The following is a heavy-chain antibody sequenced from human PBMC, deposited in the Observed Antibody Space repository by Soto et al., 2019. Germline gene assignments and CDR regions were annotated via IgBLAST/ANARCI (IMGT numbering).Heavy chain of an antibody. D-gene: IGHD3-22*01. Sequence: GGSLRLSCAASGFTFSSYAMSWVRQAPGKGLEWVSAISGSGGSTYYADSVKGRFTISRDNSKNTLYLQMNSLRAEDTAVYYCAKASGDGSSGYYFVYWGQGTLVTVSS. CDR2: ISGSGGST. V-gene: IGHV3-23*01. CDR1: GFTFSSYA. CDR3: AKASGDGSSGYYFVY. J-gene: IGHJ4*02.